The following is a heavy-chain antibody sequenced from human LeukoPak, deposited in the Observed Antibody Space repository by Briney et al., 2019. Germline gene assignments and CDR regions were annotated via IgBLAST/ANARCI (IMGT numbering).Heavy chain of an antibody. V-gene: IGHV1-69*05. CDR3: ASPYCSSTSCYAPRPFDY. D-gene: IGHD2-2*01. J-gene: IGHJ4*02. Sequence: ASVKVSCKASGGTFSSYAISWVRQAPGQGLEWMGGIIPIFGTANYAQKFQGRVTITTDESTSTAYMELSSLRSEDTAVYYCASPYCSSTSCYAPRPFDYWGKGTLVTVSS. CDR1: GGTFSSYA. CDR2: IIPIFGTA.